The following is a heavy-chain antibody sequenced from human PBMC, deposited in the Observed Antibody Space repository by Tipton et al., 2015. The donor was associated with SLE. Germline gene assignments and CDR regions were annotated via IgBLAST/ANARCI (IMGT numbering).Heavy chain of an antibody. D-gene: IGHD3-22*01. J-gene: IGHJ6*02. CDR1: GGSISSYY. Sequence: TLSLTCTVSGGSISSYYWSWIRQPPGKGLEWIGSRHHGGSTNYNPSLKSRVTISVDTSKNQFSLKLSSVTAADTAVYYCARLPSIHSGGYYYGMDVWGQGTTVTVSS. V-gene: IGHV4-59*08. CDR3: ARLPSIHSGGYYYGMDV. CDR2: RHHGGST.